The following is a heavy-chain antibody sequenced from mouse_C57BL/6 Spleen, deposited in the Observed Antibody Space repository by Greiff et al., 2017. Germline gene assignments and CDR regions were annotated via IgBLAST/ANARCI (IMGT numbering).Heavy chain of an antibody. CDR2: IDPNSGGT. J-gene: IGHJ4*01. D-gene: IGHD2-1*01. V-gene: IGHV1-72*01. CDR3: AREAYGNLYYYAMDY. Sequence: QVQLKQPGAELVKPGASVKLSCKASGYTFTSYWMHWVKQRPGRGLEWIGRIDPNSGGTKYNEKFKSKATLTVDKPSSTAYMQLSSLTSEDSAVYYCAREAYGNLYYYAMDYWGQGTSVTVSS. CDR1: GYTFTSYW.